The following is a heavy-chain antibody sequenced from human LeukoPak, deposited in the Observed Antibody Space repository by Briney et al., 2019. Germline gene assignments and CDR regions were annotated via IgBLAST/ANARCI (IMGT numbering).Heavy chain of an antibody. D-gene: IGHD1-14*01. CDR3: ARDLLTPGAFDI. J-gene: IGHJ3*02. CDR1: GFTFSSYE. V-gene: IGHV3-48*03. Sequence: GGSLRLSCAASGFTFSSYEMNWVRQAPGKGLEWVSYISSSGSTIYYADSVKGRFTISRDNAKNSLYLQMNSLRAEDTAVYYCARDLLTPGAFDIWGQGTMVTVS. CDR2: ISSSGSTI.